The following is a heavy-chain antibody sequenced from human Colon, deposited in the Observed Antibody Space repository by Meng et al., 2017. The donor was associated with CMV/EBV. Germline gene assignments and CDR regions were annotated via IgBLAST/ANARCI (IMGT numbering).Heavy chain of an antibody. Sequence: GGSLRLSCAASGFTFSNYWMHWVRQAPGKGLVWVSRISSDGSGTSYADPVKGRFTVSRDNAKNTLYLQVNSLRAEDTAVYYCARGNSHSFDYWGQGTLVTVSS. CDR2: ISSDGSGT. D-gene: IGHD6-13*01. J-gene: IGHJ4*02. CDR3: ARGNSHSFDY. CDR1: GFTFSNYW. V-gene: IGHV3-74*01.